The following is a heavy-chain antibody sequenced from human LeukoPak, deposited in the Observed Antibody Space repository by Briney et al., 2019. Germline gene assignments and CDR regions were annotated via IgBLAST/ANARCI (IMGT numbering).Heavy chain of an antibody. CDR3: ARDGGGGYNQIDF. D-gene: IGHD5-24*01. Sequence: PGGSLRLSCAASGFSFSTHGMYWVRQAPGKGLEWVAVVSYDGSKKYYAASVKGRIIISRDNSKNTVDLQMNSLRAEDTAVYYCARDGGGGYNQIDFWGQGTLVTVSS. J-gene: IGHJ4*02. CDR1: GFSFSTHG. V-gene: IGHV3-30*03. CDR2: VSYDGSKK.